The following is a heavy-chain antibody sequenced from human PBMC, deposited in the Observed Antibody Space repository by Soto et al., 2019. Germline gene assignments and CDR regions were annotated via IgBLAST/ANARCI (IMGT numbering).Heavy chain of an antibody. CDR2: MYYSGSA. J-gene: IGHJ4*02. Sequence: QLQLQESGPGLVKPSETLSLTCPVSGGSIGSSIYHWGGIRQPPGRGREWIGGMYYSGSAYYNPSXKXGVTISVDTSKNQFSLKLTSVTAADTAVYHCARHVGNSPPGSWGQGTLVTVSS. CDR3: ARHVGNSPPGS. V-gene: IGHV4-39*01. CDR1: GGSIGSSIYH. D-gene: IGHD1-26*01.